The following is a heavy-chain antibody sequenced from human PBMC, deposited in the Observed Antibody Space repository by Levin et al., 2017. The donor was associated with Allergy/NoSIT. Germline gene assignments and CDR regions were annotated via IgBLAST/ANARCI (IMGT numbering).Heavy chain of an antibody. D-gene: IGHD1-26*01. Sequence: GESLKISCAASGFTVSSNYMSWVRQAPGKGLEWVSVIYSGGSTYYADSVKGRFTISRDNSKSTLYLQMNSLRAEDTAVYYCARERVSGSYYRGMDVWGQGTTVTVSS. CDR2: IYSGGST. J-gene: IGHJ6*02. V-gene: IGHV3-66*01. CDR3: ARERVSGSYYRGMDV. CDR1: GFTVSSNY.